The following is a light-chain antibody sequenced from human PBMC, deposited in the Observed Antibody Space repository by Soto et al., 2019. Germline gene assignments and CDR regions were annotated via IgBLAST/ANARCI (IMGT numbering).Light chain of an antibody. Sequence: VLTQPPSASGSPGQSVTISCTGTKSDIGVYDFVSWYQHHPGKAPRLIIYEVVQRPSGVPDRSSGSKSGNTASLTVSGLQAEDEADYFGKSYAGSNTYVFGCGTKV. V-gene: IGLV2-8*01. CDR3: KSYAGSNTYV. CDR1: KSDIGVYDF. CDR2: EVV. J-gene: IGLJ1*01.